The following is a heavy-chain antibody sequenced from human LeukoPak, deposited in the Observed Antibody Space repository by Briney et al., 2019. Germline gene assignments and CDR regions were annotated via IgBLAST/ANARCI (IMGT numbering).Heavy chain of an antibody. V-gene: IGHV1-2*02. Sequence: ASVKVSCKASGYTFTDYYVQWVRQAPAQGLEWMGWINPNSGGTNYAQKFQGRVTMTRDTSASTAYMELNGLDSDDTAMYYCARGGGGYVSGSYFNIGYWGQGTLVAVSS. CDR1: GYTFTDYY. D-gene: IGHD3-10*01. CDR2: INPNSGGT. J-gene: IGHJ4*02. CDR3: ARGGGGYVSGSYFNIGY.